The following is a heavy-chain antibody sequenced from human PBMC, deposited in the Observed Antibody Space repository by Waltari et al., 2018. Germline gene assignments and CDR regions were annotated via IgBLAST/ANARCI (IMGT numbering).Heavy chain of an antibody. CDR2: ISSTSDAT. V-gene: IGHV3-21*01. J-gene: IGHJ4*02. CDR1: GFIFSSYD. CDR3: ATLGSDGRMDY. Sequence: EVQLLESGGGLVKPGESLRLSCAASGFIFSSYDMIGVRQAPGKGLEWVSSISSTSDATYYADSVRGRFTISRDNTKNSVYLQTASLRVDDTAVYYCATLGSDGRMDYWGQGALVTVSS. D-gene: IGHD2-15*01.